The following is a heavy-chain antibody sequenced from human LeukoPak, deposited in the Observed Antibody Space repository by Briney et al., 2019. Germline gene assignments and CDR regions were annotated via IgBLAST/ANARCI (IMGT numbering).Heavy chain of an antibody. Sequence: ASVKVSCKASGYTFTGYYMHWVRQAPGQGLEWMGWINPKSGDTRYAQKFQGRVTMTRDSSITTAYMDLSSLRSDDTVVYYCAREWDYYAFWGQGTLVTVSS. CDR2: INPKSGDT. J-gene: IGHJ4*02. CDR3: AREWDYYAF. CDR1: GYTFTGYY. V-gene: IGHV1-2*02.